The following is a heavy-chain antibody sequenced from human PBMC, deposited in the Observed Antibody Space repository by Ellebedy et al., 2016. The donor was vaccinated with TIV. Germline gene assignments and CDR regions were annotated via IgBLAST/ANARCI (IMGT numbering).Heavy chain of an antibody. CDR1: GYTFTSYG. Sequence: ASVKVSCKASGYTFTSYGIGWVRQAPGQGLEWMGWISAYTGNTNYAQKFQGRVTMTTDASTSTAYMELRSLRSDDTAVYYCARDSFGDTFYYYGMDVWGQGTTVTVSS. V-gene: IGHV1-18*01. CDR2: ISAYTGNT. J-gene: IGHJ6*02. D-gene: IGHD4-17*01. CDR3: ARDSFGDTFYYYGMDV.